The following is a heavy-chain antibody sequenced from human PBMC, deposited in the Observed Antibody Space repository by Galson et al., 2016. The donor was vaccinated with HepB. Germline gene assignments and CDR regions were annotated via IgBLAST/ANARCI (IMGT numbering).Heavy chain of an antibody. J-gene: IGHJ6*04. CDR1: GYTFTGYY. Sequence: SVKVSCKASGYTFTGYYVNWVRQAPGQGLEWMGWINPSTGDTHYAQKFQGRVSLTRDTSLTTVNMEVKSLNSDDTAVYYCARLGCIGVSCYTPFFYYVLDVWGKGNTVTVSS. CDR3: ARLGCIGVSCYTPFFYYVLDV. CDR2: INPSTGDT. D-gene: IGHD2/OR15-2a*01. V-gene: IGHV1-2*02.